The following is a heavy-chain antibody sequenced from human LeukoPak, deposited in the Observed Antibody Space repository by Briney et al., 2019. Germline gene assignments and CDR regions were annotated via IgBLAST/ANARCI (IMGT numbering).Heavy chain of an antibody. CDR2: ISSSSSYI. D-gene: IGHD5-18*01. V-gene: IGHV3-21*01. CDR1: GFTFSSYS. J-gene: IGHJ4*02. CDR3: ARDVGGYSYSDGVDY. Sequence: PGGSLRLSCAASGFTFSSYSMNWVRQAPGKGLEWVSSISSSSSYIYYADSVKGRFTISRDNAKNSLYLQMNSLRAEDTAVYYRARDVGGYSYSDGVDYWGQGTLVTVSS.